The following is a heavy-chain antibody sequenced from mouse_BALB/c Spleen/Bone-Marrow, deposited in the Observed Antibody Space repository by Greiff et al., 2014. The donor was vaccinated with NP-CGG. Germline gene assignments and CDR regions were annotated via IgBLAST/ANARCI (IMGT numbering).Heavy chain of an antibody. CDR1: GYTFTEYI. V-gene: IGHV1-62-2*01. Sequence: VHLVESGAELVKPGASVKLSCKASGYTFTEYIIHWIKQRSGQGLEWIGWFFPGSGSIKYNEKFKDKATLTADKSSSTVYMELSRLTSEDSAVYFCARHEDLDIRRRLGAMDYWGQGTSVTVSS. CDR3: ARHEDLDIRRRLGAMDY. J-gene: IGHJ4*01. D-gene: IGHD1-2*01. CDR2: FFPGSGSI.